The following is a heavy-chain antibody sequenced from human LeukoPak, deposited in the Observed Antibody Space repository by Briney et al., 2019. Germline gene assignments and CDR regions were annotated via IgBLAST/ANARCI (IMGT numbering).Heavy chain of an antibody. D-gene: IGHD6-13*01. CDR1: GYTFTSYA. CDR2: INTNTGNP. J-gene: IGHJ6*02. Sequence: ASVKVSCKASGYTFTSYAMNWVRQAPGQGLEWMGWINTNTGNPTYAQGFTGRFVFSLDTSVSTAYLQISSLKAEDTAVYYCARVEQHHGRVDYYYGMDVWGQGTLVTVSS. CDR3: ARVEQHHGRVDYYYGMDV. V-gene: IGHV7-4-1*02.